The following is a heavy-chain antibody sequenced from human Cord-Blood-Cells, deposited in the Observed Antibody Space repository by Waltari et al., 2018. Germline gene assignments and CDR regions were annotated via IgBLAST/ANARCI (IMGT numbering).Heavy chain of an antibody. Sequence: QVQLVQSGAEVKKPGSSVKVSCKASGGTFSSYAISWVRQAPGQGLEWMGGTIPIFDTANYAQTFQGRVTITADESTSTAYMELSSLRSEDTAVYYCARGGYDYYFDYWGQGTLVTVSS. CDR3: ARGGYDYYFDY. V-gene: IGHV1-69*01. J-gene: IGHJ4*02. CDR2: TIPIFDTA. D-gene: IGHD5-12*01. CDR1: GGTFSSYA.